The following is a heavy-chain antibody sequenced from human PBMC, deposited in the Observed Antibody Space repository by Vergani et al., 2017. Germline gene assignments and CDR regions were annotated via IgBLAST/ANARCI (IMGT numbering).Heavy chain of an antibody. Sequence: EVQLVESGGGLVQPGGSLRLSCAASGFTFSSYEMNWVRQAPGKGLEWVSYISSSGSTIYYADSVKGLFTISRDNAKNSLYLQMNSLRAEDTAVYYCARDRAAAGNYYGMDVWGQGTTVTVSS. J-gene: IGHJ6*02. D-gene: IGHD6-13*01. CDR2: ISSSGSTI. CDR3: ARDRAAAGNYYGMDV. CDR1: GFTFSSYE. V-gene: IGHV3-48*03.